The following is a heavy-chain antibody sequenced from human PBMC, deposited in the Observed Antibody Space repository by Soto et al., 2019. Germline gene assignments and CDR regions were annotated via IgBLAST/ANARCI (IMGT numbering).Heavy chain of an antibody. D-gene: IGHD2-2*01. V-gene: IGHV4-4*02. CDR2: IYHSGGT. Sequence: SETLSLTCAVSSGSISSSNWWSWVRQPPGKGLEWIGEIYHSGGTNYNPSLKSRVTISVDKSKNQFSLKLSSVTAADTAVYYCARGYCSSTSCYYYYMDVWGKGTTVTVSS. CDR3: ARGYCSSTSCYYYYMDV. J-gene: IGHJ6*03. CDR1: SGSISSSNW.